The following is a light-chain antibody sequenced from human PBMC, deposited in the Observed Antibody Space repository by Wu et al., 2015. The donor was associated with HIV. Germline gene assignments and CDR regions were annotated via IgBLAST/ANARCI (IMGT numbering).Light chain of an antibody. CDR2: DAS. J-gene: IGKJ5*01. CDR3: QQRSYSPLT. V-gene: IGKV3-11*01. CDR1: HSVDSS. Sequence: TQSPALLSLSPGETATLSCRASHSVDSSLAWYQQRPGQSPRLLIYDASKRATGTPARFRGSGSGTDFTLTISSLEPEDFAVYYCQQRSYSPLTFGQGTRLEI.